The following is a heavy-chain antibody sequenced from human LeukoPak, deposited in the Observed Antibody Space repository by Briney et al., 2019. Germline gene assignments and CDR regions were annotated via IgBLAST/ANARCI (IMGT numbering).Heavy chain of an antibody. CDR1: GFTFSNYA. CDR2: ISGSGDST. Sequence: GGSLRLSCAASGFTFSNYAMSWVRQAPGKGLEWVSAISGSGDSTYYGDSVKGRFTISRDNSKNTLYLQMNSLRAEDTAVYYCARGDGLTIDYWGQGTLVTVSS. V-gene: IGHV3-23*01. CDR3: ARGDGLTIDY. J-gene: IGHJ4*02. D-gene: IGHD2-2*01.